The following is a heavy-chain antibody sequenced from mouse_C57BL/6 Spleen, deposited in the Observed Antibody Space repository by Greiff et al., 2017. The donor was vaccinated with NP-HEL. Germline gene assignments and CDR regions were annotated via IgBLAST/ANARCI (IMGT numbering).Heavy chain of an antibody. V-gene: IGHV1-85*01. Sequence: QVQLQQSGPELVKPGASVKLSCKASGYTFTSYDINWVKQKPGQGLEWIGWIYPRDGSTKYNEKFKGKATLTVDTSSSTAYMELHSLTSEDSAVYFCARWDYYGSSYWYFDVWGTGTTVTVSS. CDR2: IYPRDGST. J-gene: IGHJ1*03. CDR1: GYTFTSYD. CDR3: ARWDYYGSSYWYFDV. D-gene: IGHD1-1*01.